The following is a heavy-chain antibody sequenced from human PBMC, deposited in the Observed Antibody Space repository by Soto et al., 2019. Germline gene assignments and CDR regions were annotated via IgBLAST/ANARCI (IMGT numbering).Heavy chain of an antibody. V-gene: IGHV1-69*12. Sequence: QVQLVQSGAEVKKPGSSVKVSCKASGGTFSSYAISWVRQAPGQGLEWMGGIIPIFGTANYAQKFQGRVTITADESTSTAYMELSSLRSEDTAVYYCARDLDSSSYYEEGRYYDYGRDVWGQGTTVTVSS. CDR2: IIPIFGTA. CDR3: ARDLDSSSYYEEGRYYDYGRDV. J-gene: IGHJ6*02. D-gene: IGHD3-22*01. CDR1: GGTFSSYA.